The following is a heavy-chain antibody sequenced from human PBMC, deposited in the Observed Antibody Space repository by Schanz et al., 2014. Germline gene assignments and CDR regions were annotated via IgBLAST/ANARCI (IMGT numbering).Heavy chain of an antibody. CDR1: GYIFINSG. CDR2: ISVYTGNT. Sequence: QVQLVQSGPEVKKPGATVKVSCKASGYIFINSGISWVRQAPGQGLEWVGWISVYTGNTKYGQKVQGRVTMTADTSTNTAYMELRSLRSDDTAVYYCGKAEYDILTDSYSRLDPWGQGTLVTVSS. V-gene: IGHV1-18*01. CDR3: GKAEYDILTDSYSRLDP. J-gene: IGHJ5*02. D-gene: IGHD3-9*01.